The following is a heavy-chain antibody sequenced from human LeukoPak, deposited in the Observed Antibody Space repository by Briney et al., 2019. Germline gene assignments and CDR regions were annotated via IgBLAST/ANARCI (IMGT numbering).Heavy chain of an antibody. Sequence: NHGESLKISCKGSGYSFTSYWIGWVRQVPGKGLEWMGIIYPGDSDTRYSPSFQGQVTISADKSINTAYLQWSSLKASDTAMYYCARQATNYDSSGYYSYYFDYWGQGTLVTVST. V-gene: IGHV5-51*01. CDR3: ARQATNYDSSGYYSYYFDY. CDR2: IYPGDSDT. J-gene: IGHJ4*02. D-gene: IGHD3-22*01. CDR1: GYSFTSYW.